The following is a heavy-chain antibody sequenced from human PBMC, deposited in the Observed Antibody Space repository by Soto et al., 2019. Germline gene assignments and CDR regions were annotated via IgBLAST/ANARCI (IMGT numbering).Heavy chain of an antibody. V-gene: IGHV3-9*01. D-gene: IGHD3-3*01. J-gene: IGHJ4*02. CDR3: TKVGGLYDFWSGPLHFDL. CDR1: GFIFDDFA. Sequence: EAQLVESGGGLVQPGRSLRLSCAGSGFIFDDFAIHWVRQAPGQGLEWVSGISWNSDIIGYADSVKGRFTISRDNAKNSLYLQMNSLRVEDTALYYCTKVGGLYDFWSGPLHFDLWGQGTLVTVSS. CDR2: ISWNSDII.